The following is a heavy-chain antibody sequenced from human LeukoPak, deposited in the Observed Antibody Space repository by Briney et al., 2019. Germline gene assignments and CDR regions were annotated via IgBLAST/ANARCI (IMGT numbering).Heavy chain of an antibody. CDR3: ARDRCTNGVCYTYFDY. D-gene: IGHD2-8*01. CDR2: ISYDRSNK. J-gene: IGHJ4*02. CDR1: GFTFSSYA. Sequence: GGSLRLSCAASGFTFSSYAMHWVRQAPGKGLEWVAVISYDRSNKYYADSVKGRFTISRDNSKNTLYLQMNSLRAEDTAVYYCARDRCTNGVCYTYFDYWGQGTLVTVSS. V-gene: IGHV3-30*01.